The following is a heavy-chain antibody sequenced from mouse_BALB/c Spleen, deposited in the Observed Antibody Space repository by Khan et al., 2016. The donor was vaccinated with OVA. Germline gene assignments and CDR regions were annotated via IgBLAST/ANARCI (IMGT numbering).Heavy chain of an antibody. CDR2: INTYTGEP. Sequence: QIQLVQPGPELKKPGETVKISCKASGYTLTNYGMNWVKQAPGKGLKWMGWINTYTGEPTYAEDFKGRIAFSLETSASTAYLQINNLKNEDTATYFCASSNGNYWFAYWGQGTLVTVSA. D-gene: IGHD2-1*01. CDR1: GYTLTNYG. CDR3: ASSNGNYWFAY. J-gene: IGHJ3*01. V-gene: IGHV9-3-1*01.